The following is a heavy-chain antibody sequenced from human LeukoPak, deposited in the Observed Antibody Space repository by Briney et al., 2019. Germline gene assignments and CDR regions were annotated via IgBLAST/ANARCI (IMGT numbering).Heavy chain of an antibody. CDR2: INHSGST. D-gene: IGHD5-18*01. CDR1: GGSFSGYY. Sequence: PSETLSLTCAVYGGSFSGYYWSWIRQPPGKGLEWIGEINHSGSTNYNPSLKSRVTISIDTSKNQFSLKLSSVTAADTAVYYCARQWGYGRASFDYWGQGTLVTVSS. CDR3: ARQWGYGRASFDY. V-gene: IGHV4-34*01. J-gene: IGHJ4*02.